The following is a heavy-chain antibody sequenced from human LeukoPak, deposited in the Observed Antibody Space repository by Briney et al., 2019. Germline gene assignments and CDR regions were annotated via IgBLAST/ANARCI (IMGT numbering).Heavy chain of an antibody. D-gene: IGHD5-12*01. CDR1: GGSFSGYY. J-gene: IGHJ4*02. CDR3: ARGLATHYFDY. Sequence: PSETRSLTCAVYGGSFSGYYWSWIRQPPGKGLEWIGEINHSGSTNYNPSLKSRVTISVDTSKNQFSLKLSSVTAADTAVYYCARGLATHYFDYWGQGTLVTVSS. V-gene: IGHV4-34*01. CDR2: INHSGST.